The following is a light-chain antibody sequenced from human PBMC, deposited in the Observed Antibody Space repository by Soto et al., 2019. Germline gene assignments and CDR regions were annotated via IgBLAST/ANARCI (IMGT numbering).Light chain of an antibody. CDR2: KAS. J-gene: IGKJ4*01. CDR3: QQYNSYPFT. Sequence: DIQMTQSPSTLSASVGDRVTITCRASQSISSRLAWYQQKPGKAPKLLIYKASSLESGVPSRFSGGGSGTEFTLTISSLQPDDFATYYCQQYNSYPFTFGGGTKVEIK. CDR1: QSISSR. V-gene: IGKV1-5*03.